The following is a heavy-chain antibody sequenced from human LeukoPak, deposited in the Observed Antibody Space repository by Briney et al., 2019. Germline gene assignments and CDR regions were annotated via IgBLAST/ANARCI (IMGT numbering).Heavy chain of an antibody. J-gene: IGHJ4*02. CDR3: ARERYSSAWYGEY. CDR2: IYSSGST. Sequence: SETLSLTCTVSGGSISSRNYYWGWIRQTPGKGLEWIGSIYSSGSTYYNPSLKSPFTISVDTSKNQFSLKLSSVTAADTAVYYCARERYSSAWYGEYWGQGTLVTVSS. D-gene: IGHD6-19*01. V-gene: IGHV4-39*07. CDR1: GGSISSRNYY.